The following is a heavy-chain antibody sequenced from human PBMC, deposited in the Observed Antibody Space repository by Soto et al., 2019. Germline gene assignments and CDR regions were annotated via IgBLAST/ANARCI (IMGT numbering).Heavy chain of an antibody. V-gene: IGHV4-39*01. CDR2: IYYSGST. Sequence: SETLSLTCTVSGGSISSSSYYWGWIRQPPGKGLEWIGSIYYSGSTYYNPSLKGPVTISVDTSKNQFYLKLSSVTAADTAVYYCASLMTNYYGSGSYYKRYYYMDVWGKGTTVTVSS. J-gene: IGHJ6*03. CDR3: ASLMTNYYGSGSYYKRYYYMDV. CDR1: GGSISSSSYY. D-gene: IGHD3-10*01.